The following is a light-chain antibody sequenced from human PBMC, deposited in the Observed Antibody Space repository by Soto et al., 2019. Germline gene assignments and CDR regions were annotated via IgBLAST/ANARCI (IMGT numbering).Light chain of an antibody. V-gene: IGLV2-11*01. Sequence: QSVLSQPRSVSGSPGQSVTISCTGTSSDVGGYNYVSWYQQHPGKAPKFMIYDVSKRPSGVPDRFSGSKSGNTASLTISGLQADDEGDYYCSSKTSSSSPFVFGTGTKLTVL. CDR2: DVS. CDR1: SSDVGGYNY. CDR3: SSKTSSSSPFV. J-gene: IGLJ1*01.